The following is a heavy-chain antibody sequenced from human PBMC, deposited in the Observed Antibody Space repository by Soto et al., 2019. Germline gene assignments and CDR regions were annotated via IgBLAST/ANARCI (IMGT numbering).Heavy chain of an antibody. J-gene: IGHJ4*02. CDR1: GGSISSSSYY. Sequence: SETLSLTYTVSGGSISSSSYYWGWIRQPPGKGLEWIGSIYYSGSTYYNPSLKSRVTISVDTSKNQFSLKLSSVTAADTAVYYCARRGYCSGGSCAFYSFDYWGQGTLVTVSS. CDR2: IYYSGST. D-gene: IGHD2-15*01. CDR3: ARRGYCSGGSCAFYSFDY. V-gene: IGHV4-39*01.